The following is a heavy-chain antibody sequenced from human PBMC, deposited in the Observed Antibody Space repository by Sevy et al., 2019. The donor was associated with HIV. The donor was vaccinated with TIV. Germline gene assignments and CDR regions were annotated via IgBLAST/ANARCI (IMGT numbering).Heavy chain of an antibody. D-gene: IGHD2-2*01. CDR2: FHEDGES. CDR3: ATDIVVGRDY. J-gene: IGHJ4*02. Sequence: ASVKVSCKVSGYTLSKLSMHWVRQAPGKGLEWMGGFHEDGESMYAQKFQGRVTMTEDKSTDTAYVELSSLRSGDTAVYYCATDIVVGRDYWGQGTLVTVSS. V-gene: IGHV1-24*01. CDR1: GYTLSKLS.